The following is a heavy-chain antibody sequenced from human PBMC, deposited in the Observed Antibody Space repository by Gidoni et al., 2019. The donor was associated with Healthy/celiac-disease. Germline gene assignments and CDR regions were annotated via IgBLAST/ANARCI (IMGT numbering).Heavy chain of an antibody. Sequence: EVQLVESGGGLVQPGGSLRLSCAASGFTFSSYWWSWVRQAPGKGLEWVANIKQDGSEKYYVDSMKGRFTISRDNAKNSLCLQMNSLRAEDTAVYYCARVSGYCSSTSCYVFLDYWGQGTLVTVSS. CDR1: GFTFSSYW. J-gene: IGHJ4*02. CDR3: ARVSGYCSSTSCYVFLDY. CDR2: IKQDGSEK. V-gene: IGHV3-7*04. D-gene: IGHD2-2*01.